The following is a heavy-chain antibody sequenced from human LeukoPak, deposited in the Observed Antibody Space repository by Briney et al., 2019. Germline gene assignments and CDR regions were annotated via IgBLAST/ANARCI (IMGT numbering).Heavy chain of an antibody. Sequence: GGSLRLSCAASGFTFSDYYMSWIRQAPGKGLEWVSYISKSSSSTNYADSVKGRFSISRVNAKNSLYLQLNSLTVEDTAVYYCARVRSSGSPLDYWGQGTLVTVSS. V-gene: IGHV3-11*05. D-gene: IGHD3-10*01. CDR1: GFTFSDYY. J-gene: IGHJ4*02. CDR3: ARVRSSGSPLDY. CDR2: ISKSSSST.